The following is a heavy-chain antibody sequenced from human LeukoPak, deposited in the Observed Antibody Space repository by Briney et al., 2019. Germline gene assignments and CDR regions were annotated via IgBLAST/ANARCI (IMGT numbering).Heavy chain of an antibody. Sequence: ASVKVSCKASGYTFTGYYMHWVRQAPGQGLEWMGWINPNSGGTNYAQKFQGRVTMTRDTSISTAYMELSRLRSDDTAVYYCARDRGRGSDAFDIWGQGTMVTVSS. CDR2: INPNSGGT. CDR3: ARDRGRGSDAFDI. V-gene: IGHV1-2*02. D-gene: IGHD3-16*01. J-gene: IGHJ3*02. CDR1: GYTFTGYY.